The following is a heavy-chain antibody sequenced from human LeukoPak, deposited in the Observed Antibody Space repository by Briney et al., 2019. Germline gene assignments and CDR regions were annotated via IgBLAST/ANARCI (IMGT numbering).Heavy chain of an antibody. V-gene: IGHV4-34*01. J-gene: IGHJ5*02. Sequence: SETLSLTCAVYGGSFSGYYWSWIRQPPGKGLEWIGEINHSGSTNYNPSLKSRVIISVDTSKNQFSLKLSSVTAADTAVYYCASIVTAIHVGYWFDPWGQGTLVTVSS. D-gene: IGHD2-21*02. CDR3: ASIVTAIHVGYWFDP. CDR1: GGSFSGYY. CDR2: INHSGST.